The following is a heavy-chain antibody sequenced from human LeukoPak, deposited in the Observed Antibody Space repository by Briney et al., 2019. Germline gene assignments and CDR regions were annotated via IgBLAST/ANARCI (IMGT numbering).Heavy chain of an antibody. D-gene: IGHD3-22*01. CDR1: GYIFTGYY. J-gene: IGHJ3*02. V-gene: IGHV1-2*02. Sequence: ASVKVSCKASGYIFTGYYMHWVRQAPGQGLEWIGWINPNRGGTKYAQKFQGRVTMTRDTSSSTAYMELSRLRSDDTALYYCARAFKKVVVIHDAFDIWGQGTMVTVSS. CDR2: INPNRGGT. CDR3: ARAFKKVVVIHDAFDI.